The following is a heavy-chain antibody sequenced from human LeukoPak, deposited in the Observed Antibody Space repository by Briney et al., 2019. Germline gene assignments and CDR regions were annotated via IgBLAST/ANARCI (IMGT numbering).Heavy chain of an antibody. V-gene: IGHV4-4*07. CDR2: IFASGST. Sequence: PSETLSLTCTVSGGSIGGYSWHWIRQPAGNVLEWIGRIFASGSTDYNPSLKSRLTMSIDTSNKQFSQRLTSVTDADTAVYYCARFYFDSVGHYFDYWGQGTPVTVSS. D-gene: IGHD3-9*01. J-gene: IGHJ4*02. CDR1: GGSIGGYS. CDR3: ARFYFDSVGHYFDY.